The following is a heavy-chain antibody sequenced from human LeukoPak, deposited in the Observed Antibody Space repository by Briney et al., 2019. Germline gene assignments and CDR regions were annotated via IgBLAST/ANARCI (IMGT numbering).Heavy chain of an antibody. J-gene: IGHJ4*02. CDR3: ARGTTSRIFDY. CDR1: GGSFSGYY. CDR2: INHSGST. V-gene: IGHV4-34*01. Sequence: SETLSLTCAVYGGSFSGYYLSWIRQPPGKGLEWIGEINHSGSTNYNPSLKSRVTISVDTSKNQFSLKLSSVTAADTAVYYCARGTTSRIFDYWGQGPLVTVSS. D-gene: IGHD1-26*01.